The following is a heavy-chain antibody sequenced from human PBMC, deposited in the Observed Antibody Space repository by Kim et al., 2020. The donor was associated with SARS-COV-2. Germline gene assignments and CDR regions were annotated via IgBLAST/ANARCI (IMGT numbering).Heavy chain of an antibody. V-gene: IGHV4-34*01. CDR2: INHSGST. CDR1: GGSFSGYY. Sequence: SETLSLTCAVYGGSFSGYYWSWIRQPPGKGLEWIGEINHSGSTNYNPSLKSRVTISVDTSKNQFSLKLSSVTAADTAVYYCARGYKLDCTNGVCYTFDYWGQGTLVTVSS. J-gene: IGHJ4*02. D-gene: IGHD2-8*01. CDR3: ARGYKLDCTNGVCYTFDY.